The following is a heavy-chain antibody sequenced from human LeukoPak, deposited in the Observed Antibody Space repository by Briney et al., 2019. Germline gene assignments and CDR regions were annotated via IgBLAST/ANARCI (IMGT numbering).Heavy chain of an antibody. Sequence: GGSLRLSCAASGFTFSTYWMSWVRQAPGKGLEWVANIKQDGSEYYYDDSVKGRFTISRDNAKNSLYLQMNSLRVEDTAVYYCARDPERQMIPNAFDIWGQGTMVTVSS. CDR3: ARDPERQMIPNAFDI. V-gene: IGHV3-7*01. D-gene: IGHD3-22*01. CDR2: IKQDGSEY. CDR1: GFTFSTYW. J-gene: IGHJ3*02.